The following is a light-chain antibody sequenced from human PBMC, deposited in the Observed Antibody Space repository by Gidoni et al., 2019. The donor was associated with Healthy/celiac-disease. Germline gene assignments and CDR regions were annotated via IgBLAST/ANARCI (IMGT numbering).Light chain of an antibody. CDR3: QQYYSTSAT. J-gene: IGKJ1*01. V-gene: IGKV4-1*01. Sequence: DIVMTQSPDSLAVSLGERATINCKSSQSVLYSSNNKNYLAWYQQKPGQPPKLLIYWASTRESGVPDRFSGSGSGTDFTLTIRSLQAEDVAVYYCQQYYSTSATFXHXTKVXIK. CDR1: QSVLYSSNNKNY. CDR2: WAS.